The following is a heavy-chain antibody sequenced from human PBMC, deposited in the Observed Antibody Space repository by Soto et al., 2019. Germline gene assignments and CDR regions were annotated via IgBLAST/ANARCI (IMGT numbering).Heavy chain of an antibody. CDR2: TYYRSQWYN. CDR1: VDSVSSNSAA. CDR3: ARERGVLSEAFDI. Sequence: PSQTLSLTCAISVDSVSSNSAAWNWIRQSPSRGLEWLGRTYYRSQWYNEYVGSVKSRITINPDTSKNQFSLQLNSVTPEDTAAYYCARERGVLSEAFDIWGRGTMVTVSS. J-gene: IGHJ3*02. V-gene: IGHV6-1*01. D-gene: IGHD3-16*02.